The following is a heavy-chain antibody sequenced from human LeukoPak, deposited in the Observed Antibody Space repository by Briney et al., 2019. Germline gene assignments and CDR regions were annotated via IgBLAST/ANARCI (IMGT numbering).Heavy chain of an antibody. Sequence: GGSLRLSCAASGFTFSSYGMHWVRQAPGKGLEWVGVIWYDGSNKYYADSVKGRFTISRDNSKNTLYLQMNSLSADDTAVYYCAKDAYCGGDCYSEHWGQGNLVTVSS. V-gene: IGHV3-33*06. CDR2: IWYDGSNK. J-gene: IGHJ1*01. CDR3: AKDAYCGGDCYSEH. CDR1: GFTFSSYG. D-gene: IGHD2-21*02.